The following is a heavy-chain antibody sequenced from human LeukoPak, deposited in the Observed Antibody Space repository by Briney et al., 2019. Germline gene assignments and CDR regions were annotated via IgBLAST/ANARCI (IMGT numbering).Heavy chain of an antibody. D-gene: IGHD3-10*01. CDR1: GFTFCISS. CDR3: ASRLGSGDGFDI. CDR2: ISISSSYI. V-gene: IGHV3-21*01. J-gene: IGHJ3*02. Sequence: GGSLRLSCAASGFTFCISSMNRVRPAPGKGRECVSSISISSSYIYYTDSVKGRFTISRDNAKNSLYLQMNSLRAEDTAVYYCASRLGSGDGFDIWCQGRMLTASS.